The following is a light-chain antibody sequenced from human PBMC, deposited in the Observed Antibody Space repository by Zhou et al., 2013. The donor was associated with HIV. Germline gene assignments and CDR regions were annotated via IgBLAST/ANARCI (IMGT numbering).Light chain of an antibody. Sequence: DILMTQSPSTLSASVGDSVTITCRTGESVGHWLAWYQQKAGKAPKLLISRASTLTHGVPSRFSAGGSETHFSLTIRGLQPDDFGTYFCQQYSTYPWTFGQGT. CDR2: RAS. CDR3: QQYSTYPWT. J-gene: IGKJ1*01. CDR1: ESVGHW. V-gene: IGKV1-5*01.